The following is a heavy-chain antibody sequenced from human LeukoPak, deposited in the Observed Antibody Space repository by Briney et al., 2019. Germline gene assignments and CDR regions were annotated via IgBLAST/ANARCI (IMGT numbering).Heavy chain of an antibody. J-gene: IGHJ5*02. D-gene: IGHD2-2*01. Sequence: SVKVSCKASGGTFSSYAISWVRQAPGQGLEWMGGIIPIFGTANYAQKFQGRVTITADESTSTAYMELSSLRSEDTAVYYRARGQIVVVPAAMGYGWFDPWGQGTLVTVSS. V-gene: IGHV1-69*13. CDR3: ARGQIVVVPAAMGYGWFDP. CDR2: IIPIFGTA. CDR1: GGTFSSYA.